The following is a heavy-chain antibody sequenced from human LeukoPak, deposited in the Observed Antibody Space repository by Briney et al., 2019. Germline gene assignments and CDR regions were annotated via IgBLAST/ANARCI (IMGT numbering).Heavy chain of an antibody. V-gene: IGHV3-21*01. CDR1: GFTYISYS. CDR3: ARSSPHCSSTSCYNDGLVN. J-gene: IGHJ3*02. Sequence: PGGTLRLSCAASGFTYISYSMNWVRQAPGKGLEWVSSISSSSSYIYYADSVKGRFTISRDNAKNSLYLQMNSLRAEDTAVYYCARSSPHCSSTSCYNDGLVNWGQGTMVTVSS. CDR2: ISSSSSYI. D-gene: IGHD2-2*02.